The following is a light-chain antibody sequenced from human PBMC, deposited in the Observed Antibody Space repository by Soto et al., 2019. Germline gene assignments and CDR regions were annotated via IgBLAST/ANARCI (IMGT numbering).Light chain of an antibody. CDR1: NTNIGIYNL. J-gene: IGLJ3*02. Sequence: QSALTQPASVSGSLGQSITISCTGTNTNIGIYNLVSWYQQDPGKAPKLIIYEVNKRPSGISSRFSGSKSGSAAFLTISGLQSDDESEYYCSSYAGGTYVLVFGGGTKLTVL. CDR2: EVN. V-gene: IGLV2-23*02. CDR3: SSYAGGTYVLV.